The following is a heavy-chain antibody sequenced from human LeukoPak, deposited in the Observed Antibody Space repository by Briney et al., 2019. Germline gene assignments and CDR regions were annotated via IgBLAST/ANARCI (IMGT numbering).Heavy chain of an antibody. CDR1: GYIFTTYW. CDR2: IYPGDSET. Sequence: GESLKISCKGSGYIFTTYWIGWVRQIPGKGLEWMGIIYPGDSETRYSPSFQGQVTISADRSISTAYLQWSSLKASDTAMYYCARRVGASTLFDYWGQGTLVTVSS. CDR3: ARRVGASTLFDY. D-gene: IGHD1-26*01. J-gene: IGHJ4*02. V-gene: IGHV5-51*01.